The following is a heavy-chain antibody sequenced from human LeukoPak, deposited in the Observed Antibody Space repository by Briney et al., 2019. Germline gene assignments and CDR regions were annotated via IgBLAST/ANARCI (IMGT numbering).Heavy chain of an antibody. D-gene: IGHD3-10*01. V-gene: IGHV1-2*02. CDR2: INPNSGGT. J-gene: IGHJ4*02. CDR3: ARDLYGSGSFGY. Sequence: ASVKVSCKASGYTFTDYYMHWVRQAPGQGLEWMGWINPNSGGTNYAQKFQGRVTMTRDTSISTAYMELSSLKSDDTAVYCCARDLYGSGSFGYWGQGTLVTVSS. CDR1: GYTFTDYY.